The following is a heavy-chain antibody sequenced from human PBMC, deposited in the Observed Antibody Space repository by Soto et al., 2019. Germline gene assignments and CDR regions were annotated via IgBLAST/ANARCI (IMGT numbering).Heavy chain of an antibody. CDR2: IYRRGRT. D-gene: IGHD2-2*01. CDR1: GGSISSDDYY. CDR3: ARLGVPVSTAPYFYSGLGV. Sequence: QVHLQESGPGLVKPSQTLSLTCTVSGGSISSDDYYWSWLRQPPGRGLEWIGDIYRRGRTYYNPAPKSRVAMLVVTSKNQFSLNLTSVTAADTAVYYCARLGVPVSTAPYFYSGLGVWGQGTTVSVSS. J-gene: IGHJ6*02. V-gene: IGHV4-30-4*01.